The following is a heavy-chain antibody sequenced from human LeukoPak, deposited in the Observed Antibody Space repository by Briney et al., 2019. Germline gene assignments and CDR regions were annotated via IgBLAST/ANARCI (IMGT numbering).Heavy chain of an antibody. CDR1: GFTFSSYS. D-gene: IGHD2-2*02. J-gene: IGHJ6*02. CDR3: ARVGCSSTSCYKGDYYYYYGMDV. CDR2: ISSSSSYI. V-gene: IGHV3-21*01. Sequence: GGSLRPSCAASGFTFSSYSMNWVRQAPGKGLEWVSSISSSSSYIYYADSVKGRFTISRDNAKNSLYLQMNSLRAEDTAVYCCARVGCSSTSCYKGDYYYYYGMDVWGQGTTVTVSS.